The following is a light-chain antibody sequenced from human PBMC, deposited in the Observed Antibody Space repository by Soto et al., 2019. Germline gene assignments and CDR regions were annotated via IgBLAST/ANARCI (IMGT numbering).Light chain of an antibody. CDR2: DAS. V-gene: IGKV1-39*01. Sequence: DIQMTQSPSSLSASVEDRVTITCRASHTVATYLNWYRQKPGKAPQLLIWDASNLETGVPSRFSGSGSGTDFTLTISSLQPEDFATYYCQQGYVYPLTFGGGTKVEIK. CDR3: QQGYVYPLT. CDR1: HTVATY. J-gene: IGKJ4*01.